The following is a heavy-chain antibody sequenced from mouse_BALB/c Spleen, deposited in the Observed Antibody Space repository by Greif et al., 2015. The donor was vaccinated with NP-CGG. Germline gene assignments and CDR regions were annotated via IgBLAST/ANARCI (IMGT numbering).Heavy chain of an antibody. CDR3: ARTGSPFDY. Sequence: VQLQQSGAELVMPGTSVKVSCKASGYAFTNYLIEWVKQRPGQGLEWIGVINPGSGGTNYNEKFKGKATLTADKSSSTAYMQLSSLTSDDSAVYFCARTGSPFDYWGQGTTLTVSS. D-gene: IGHD1-1*01. CDR1: GYAFTNYL. J-gene: IGHJ2*01. V-gene: IGHV1-54*01. CDR2: INPGSGGT.